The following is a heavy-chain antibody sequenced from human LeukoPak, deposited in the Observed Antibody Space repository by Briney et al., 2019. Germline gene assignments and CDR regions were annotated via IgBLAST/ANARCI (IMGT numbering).Heavy chain of an antibody. CDR1: GGSISSSSYY. Sequence: SETLSLTCTVSGGSISSSSYYWGWIRQPPGKGLEWIGEINHSGSTNYNPSLKSRVTISVDTSKNQFSLKLSSVTAADTAVYYCARGYRTGTSYYYYYYGMDVWGQGTTVTVSS. CDR2: INHSGST. D-gene: IGHD1-1*01. V-gene: IGHV4-39*07. J-gene: IGHJ6*02. CDR3: ARGYRTGTSYYYYYYGMDV.